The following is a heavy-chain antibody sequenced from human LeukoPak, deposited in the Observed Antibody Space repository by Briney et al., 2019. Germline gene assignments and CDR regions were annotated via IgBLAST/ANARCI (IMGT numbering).Heavy chain of an antibody. CDR3: ARDHRPRTAVSCSGGSCNFDY. D-gene: IGHD2-15*01. J-gene: IGHJ4*02. CDR2: ISAYNGNT. V-gene: IGHV1-18*01. Sequence: ASVKVSCKASGYTFTSYGISWVRQAPGQGLEWMGWISAYNGNTNYAQKLQGRVTITTDTSTSTAYMELRSLRSDDTAVYYCARDHRPRTAVSCSGGSCNFDYWGQGTLVTVSS. CDR1: GYTFTSYG.